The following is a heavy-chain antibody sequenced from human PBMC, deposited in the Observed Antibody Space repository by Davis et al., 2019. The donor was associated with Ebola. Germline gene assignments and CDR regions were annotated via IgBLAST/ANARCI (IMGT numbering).Heavy chain of an antibody. V-gene: IGHV4-59*01. CDR1: GGSISSYY. Sequence: SETLSLTCSVSGGSISSYYWSWIRQPPGKGLEWFGYIYYSGSTNYNPSLKSRVTISVDTSKNQFSLKLSSVTAADTAVYYCARVDRLRYFDQPYYYYGMDVWGQGTTVTVSS. J-gene: IGHJ6*02. CDR2: IYYSGST. CDR3: ARVDRLRYFDQPYYYYGMDV. D-gene: IGHD3-9*01.